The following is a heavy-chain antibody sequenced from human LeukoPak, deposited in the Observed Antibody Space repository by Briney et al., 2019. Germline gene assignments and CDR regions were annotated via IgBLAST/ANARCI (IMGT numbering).Heavy chain of an antibody. V-gene: IGHV1-46*01. D-gene: IGHD5-24*01. CDR1: GYTFTSYD. Sequence: ASVKVSCKASGYTFTSYDMHWVRQAPGQGLEWMGPINPSGGSTTYAQKFQGRVTMTTDTSTSKVYMELSSLRSGDTAVYYCARGKGRWGHGYNYYFDYWGQGTLVTVSS. J-gene: IGHJ4*02. CDR2: INPSGGST. CDR3: ARGKGRWGHGYNYYFDY.